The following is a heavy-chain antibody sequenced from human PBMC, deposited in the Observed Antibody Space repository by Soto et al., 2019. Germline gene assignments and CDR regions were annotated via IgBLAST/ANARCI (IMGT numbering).Heavy chain of an antibody. Sequence: ASVKVSCKASGYTFTSYGIIWVRQAPGQGLEWMGWISAYNGNTNYAQKLQGRVTMTTDTSTSTAYMELRSLRSDDTAVYYCGRGMAVAGHDAFDIWGQGTMVTVSS. V-gene: IGHV1-18*01. CDR3: GRGMAVAGHDAFDI. D-gene: IGHD6-19*01. J-gene: IGHJ3*02. CDR2: ISAYNGNT. CDR1: GYTFTSYG.